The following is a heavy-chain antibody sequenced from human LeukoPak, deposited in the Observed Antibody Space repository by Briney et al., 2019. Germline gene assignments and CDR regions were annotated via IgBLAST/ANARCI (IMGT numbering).Heavy chain of an antibody. V-gene: IGHV1-18*01. CDR3: ARDRYSYGYPAPFDY. CDR2: ISAYNGNT. CDR1: GYTFTNYG. D-gene: IGHD5-18*01. J-gene: IGHJ4*02. Sequence: GASVKVSCKTSGYTFTNYGISWVRQAPGQGLEWMGWISAYNGNTNYTQNLQGRVTMTTDTSTSTAYMELSSLRSEDTAVYYCARDRYSYGYPAPFDYWGQGTLVTVSS.